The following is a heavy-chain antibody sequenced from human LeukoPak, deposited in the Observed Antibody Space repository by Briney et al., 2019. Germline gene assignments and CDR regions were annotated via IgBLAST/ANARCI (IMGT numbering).Heavy chain of an antibody. CDR1: GFTVSSTY. Sequence: GGCLRLSCAASGFTVSSTYMTWVRQAPGRGLEWVSVIYSGGSTYYADSVKGRFTISRDNSKNTLYLQMNSLRAEDTAVYYCARGPYYYDRSGYFDYWGQGTLVTVSS. CDR2: IYSGGST. V-gene: IGHV3-53*01. CDR3: ARGPYYYDRSGYFDY. D-gene: IGHD3-22*01. J-gene: IGHJ4*02.